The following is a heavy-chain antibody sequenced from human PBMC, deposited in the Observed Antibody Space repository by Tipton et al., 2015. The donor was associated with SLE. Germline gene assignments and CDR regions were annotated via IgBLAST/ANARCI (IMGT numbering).Heavy chain of an antibody. CDR2: IYTSGST. CDR1: GFTVSNSY. V-gene: IGHV3-53*01. CDR3: ARGGYSSGWYGDYFVY. D-gene: IGHD6-19*01. J-gene: IGHJ4*02. Sequence: GSLRLSCAASGFTVSNSYMTWVRQAPGKGLEWVSVIYTSGSTYYADSVKGRFTISRDNSKNKLFLQMNSLRVEDTAVYYCARGGYSSGWYGDYFVYCGQGTLVTVSS.